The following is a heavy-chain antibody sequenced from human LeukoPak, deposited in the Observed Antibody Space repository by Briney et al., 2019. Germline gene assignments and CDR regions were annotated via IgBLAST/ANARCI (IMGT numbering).Heavy chain of an antibody. Sequence: SVKVSCKASGGTFSSYAISWVRQAPGQGLEWMGRIIPILGIANYAQKFQGRVTITPDKSTSTAYMELSSLRSEDTAVYYCARDQVPSIAARPWNNWFDPWGQGTLVTVSS. CDR3: ARDQVPSIAARPWNNWFDP. J-gene: IGHJ5*02. V-gene: IGHV1-69*04. CDR1: GGTFSSYA. CDR2: IIPILGIA. D-gene: IGHD6-6*01.